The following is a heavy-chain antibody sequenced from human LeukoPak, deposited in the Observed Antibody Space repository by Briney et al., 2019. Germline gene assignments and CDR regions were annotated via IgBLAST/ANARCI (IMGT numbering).Heavy chain of an antibody. D-gene: IGHD5-18*01. CDR3: ARTSITWIQLVDY. Sequence: GASVKVSCKASGYTFPGYYMHWVRQAPGQGLEWMGRINPNSGGTNYAQKFQGRVTMTRDTSISTAYMELSRLRSDDTAVYYCARTSITWIQLVDYWGQGTLVTVSS. V-gene: IGHV1-2*06. J-gene: IGHJ4*02. CDR1: GYTFPGYY. CDR2: INPNSGGT.